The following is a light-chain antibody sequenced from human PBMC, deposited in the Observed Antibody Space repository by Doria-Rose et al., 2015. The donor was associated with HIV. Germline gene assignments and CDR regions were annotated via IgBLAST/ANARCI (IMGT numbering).Light chain of an antibody. Sequence: EIVLTQSPGTLSLSPVERATLSCRASQRFSSTYLAWYQQKPGQAPSRLIYDGSTRATGIPDRFSASGSGTDFTLTINRLEPEDFALYYCHQYGTAWTFGQGTKVEI. J-gene: IGKJ1*01. CDR2: DGS. CDR3: HQYGTAWT. CDR1: QRFSSTY. V-gene: IGKV3-20*01.